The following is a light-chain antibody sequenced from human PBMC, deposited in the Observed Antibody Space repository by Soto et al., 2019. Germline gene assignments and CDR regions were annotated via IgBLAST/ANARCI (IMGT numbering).Light chain of an antibody. CDR3: QKYGISPSWT. J-gene: IGKJ1*01. CDR1: QSVSNNY. V-gene: IGKV3-20*01. CDR2: GAS. Sequence: EIVMTQSPATLSVSPGEGATLSCRASQSVSNNYLAWYQQKPGQAPRLLIYGASNRATGIPDRFSGSGSGTDFTLTISRLEPEDFAVYYCQKYGISPSWTFGQGTKVDIK.